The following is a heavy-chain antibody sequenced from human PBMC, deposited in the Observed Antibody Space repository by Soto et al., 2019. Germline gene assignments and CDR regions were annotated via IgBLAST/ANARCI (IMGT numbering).Heavy chain of an antibody. J-gene: IGHJ4*02. V-gene: IGHV3-30*18. D-gene: IGHD6-19*01. CDR1: GFTFSDYA. Sequence: VQLVESGGGVVQPGRSLRLSCAASGFTFSDYAMHWVRQAPGKGLEWVAVVSHDGRNTHYADSVKGRFTISRDSSKNTVSLELTSLRAEDTAVYYCEKGGRQWLVTSDFNYWGQGALVTVSS. CDR2: VSHDGRNT. CDR3: EKGGRQWLVTSDFNY.